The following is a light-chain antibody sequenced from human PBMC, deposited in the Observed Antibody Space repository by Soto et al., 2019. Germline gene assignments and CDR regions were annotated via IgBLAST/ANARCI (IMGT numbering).Light chain of an antibody. Sequence: QSALTQPASVSGSPGQSITIACTGTSSDVGGYKYVSWYQQHPGKAPKLMIYEGSKRPSGVSDRFSGSKSGNTASLTISGLQAEDEADYFCCSYAGGSNVFGAGTKLTVL. CDR3: CSYAGGSNV. J-gene: IGLJ1*01. CDR1: SSDVGGYKY. V-gene: IGLV2-23*03. CDR2: EGS.